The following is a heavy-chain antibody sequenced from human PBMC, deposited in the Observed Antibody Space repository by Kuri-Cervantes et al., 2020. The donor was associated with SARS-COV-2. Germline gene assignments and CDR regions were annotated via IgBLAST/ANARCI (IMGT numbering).Heavy chain of an antibody. CDR2: IYYSGST. CDR1: GFIFSSYR. J-gene: IGHJ6*03. V-gene: IGHV4-59*01. D-gene: IGHD4-11*01. Sequence: GSLRLSCAASGFIFSSYRMNWVRQAPGKGLEWIGYIYYSGSTNYNPSLKSRVTISVDTSKNQFSLKLSSVTAADTAVYYCARDVYRDYYYYMDVWGKGTTVTVSS. CDR3: ARDVYRDYYYYMDV.